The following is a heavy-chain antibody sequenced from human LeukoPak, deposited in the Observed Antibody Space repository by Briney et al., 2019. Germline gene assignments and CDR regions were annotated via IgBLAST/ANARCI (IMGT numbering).Heavy chain of an antibody. CDR1: GFTLSSYA. CDR2: ISYEGSNK. V-gene: IGHV3-30*04. D-gene: IGHD2-21*02. CDR3: VRVENCGGDCPEFDF. Sequence: PGGSLRLSCAATGFTLSSYAMHWVRQAPGKGLEWVAVISYEGSNKYYADSLKGRFTISRDNSKNTLYLQMNSLRAEDTAVYYCVRVENCGGDCPEFDFWGRGTLVTVSS. J-gene: IGHJ4*02.